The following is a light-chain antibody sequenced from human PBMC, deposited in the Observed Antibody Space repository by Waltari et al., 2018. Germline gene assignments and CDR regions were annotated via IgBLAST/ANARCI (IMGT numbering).Light chain of an antibody. V-gene: IGKV1D-12*01. CDR1: QGIYSW. CDR3: QQADSFPLT. CDR2: TAT. Sequence: DIKMTQSPPSVSASVGDRVTITCRASQGIYSWLAWYQQKPGKAPKLLIYTATSLQSGVPSRFSGSGSGTDFTLTINSLQPEDFATYYCQQADSFPLTFGGGTKVEIK. J-gene: IGKJ4*01.